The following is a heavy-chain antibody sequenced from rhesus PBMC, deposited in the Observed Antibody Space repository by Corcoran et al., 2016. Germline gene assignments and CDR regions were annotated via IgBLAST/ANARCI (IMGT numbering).Heavy chain of an antibody. CDR1: GYSISSGYG. Sequence: QLQLQESGPGLVKPSETLSLTCAVSGYSISSGYGWSWIRQPPGKGREWIGYISYRGSTSYNPSLKSRVTISRDTSKDQFSLKLSSVTAADTAVYYCARGSAGTVLFDYWGQGVLVTVSS. CDR3: ARGSAGTVLFDY. J-gene: IGHJ4*01. D-gene: IGHD5-24*01. CDR2: ISYRGST. V-gene: IGHV4-122*02.